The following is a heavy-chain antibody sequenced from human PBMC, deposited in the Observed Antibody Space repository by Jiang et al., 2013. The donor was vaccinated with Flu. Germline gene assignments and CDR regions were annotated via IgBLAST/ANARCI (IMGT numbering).Heavy chain of an antibody. D-gene: IGHD3-22*01. CDR1: GGTISSSNW. J-gene: IGHJ4*02. CDR2: IYPSGST. CDR3: ARSRVVLNLNFFDY. Sequence: PGLVKPSETLSLICAVSGGTISSSNWWSWVRQPPGQGLEWIGEIYPSGSTHYNPSLKSRVTLSIDTSKNQFSLKLSSVTAADAAVYYCARSRVVLNLNFFDYWGQGTLVTVSS. V-gene: IGHV4-4*02.